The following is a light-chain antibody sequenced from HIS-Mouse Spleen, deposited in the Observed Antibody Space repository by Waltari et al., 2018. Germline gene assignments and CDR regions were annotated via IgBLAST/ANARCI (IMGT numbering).Light chain of an antibody. CDR3: QSYDSSLSGSRV. CDR1: SPNIGAGSD. Sequence: QSVLTQPPSVSGAPGQRVPISCTGSSPNIGAGSDVHWSQQLPGTAPKLLIYGNSNRPSGVPDRFSGSKSGTSASLAITGLQAEDEADYYCQSYDSSLSGSRVFGTGTKVTVL. CDR2: GNS. V-gene: IGLV1-40*01. J-gene: IGLJ1*01.